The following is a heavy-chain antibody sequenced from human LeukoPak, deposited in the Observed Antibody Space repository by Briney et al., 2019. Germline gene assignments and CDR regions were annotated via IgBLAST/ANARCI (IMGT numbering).Heavy chain of an antibody. CDR1: GYTFTSYG. V-gene: IGHV1-18*01. CDR3: ARGGRYSSGWDWFDP. D-gene: IGHD6-19*01. CDR2: ISGYNGYT. J-gene: IGHJ5*02. Sequence: ASVKVSCKASGYTFTSYGISWVRQAPGQGLEWMGWISGYNGYTHYAHNLQGRVTMTTDTSTSTAYMELRSLRSDDTAVYYCARGGRYSSGWDWFDPWGQGTLVTVSS.